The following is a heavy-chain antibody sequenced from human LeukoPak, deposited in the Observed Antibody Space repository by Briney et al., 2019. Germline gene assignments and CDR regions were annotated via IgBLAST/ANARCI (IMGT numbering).Heavy chain of an antibody. D-gene: IGHD2-2*02. V-gene: IGHV4-4*02. J-gene: IGHJ6*02. Sequence: SETLSLTCAVSVGSISSGNWWSWVRQSPGKGLEWIGECYHSGTPNYSPSLKSRVTISADTFKNHFSLKLTSVTAADTAVYYCATAPILRGEGGEHYKYGMDVWGQGTTVT. CDR2: CYHSGTP. CDR1: VGSISSGNW. CDR3: ATAPILRGEGGEHYKYGMDV.